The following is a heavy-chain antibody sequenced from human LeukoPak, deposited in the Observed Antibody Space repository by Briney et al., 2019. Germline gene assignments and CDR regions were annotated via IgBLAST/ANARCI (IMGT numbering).Heavy chain of an antibody. D-gene: IGHD6-13*01. J-gene: IGHJ4*02. CDR3: ARDGEGGYSSSWYIAY. CDR2: IISILGIA. V-gene: IGHV1-69*04. Sequence: SVKVSCKASGGTFSSYAISWVRQAPGQGLEWMGRIISILGIANYAQKFQGRVTITADKSTSTAYMELSSLRSEDTAVYYCARDGEGGYSSSWYIAYWGQGTLVTVSS. CDR1: GGTFSSYA.